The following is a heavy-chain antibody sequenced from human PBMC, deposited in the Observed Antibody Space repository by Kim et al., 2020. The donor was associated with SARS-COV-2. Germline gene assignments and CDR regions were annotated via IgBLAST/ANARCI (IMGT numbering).Heavy chain of an antibody. CDR1: GYTFTSYA. V-gene: IGHV1-3*01. CDR3: ARVWGLYAIFGVVTPEGDAFGI. Sequence: ASVKVSCKASGYTFTSYAMHWVRQAPGQRLEWMGWINAGNGNTKYSQKFQGRVTITRDTSASTAYMELSSLRSEDTAVYYCARVWGLYAIFGVVTPEGDAFGIWGQGTMVTVPS. D-gene: IGHD3-3*01. CDR2: INAGNGNT. J-gene: IGHJ3*02.